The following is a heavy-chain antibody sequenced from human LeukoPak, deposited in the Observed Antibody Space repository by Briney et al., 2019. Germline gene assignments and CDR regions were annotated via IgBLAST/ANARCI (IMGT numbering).Heavy chain of an antibody. J-gene: IGHJ4*02. CDR3: ASGGRYYYDSSGWDYFDY. V-gene: IGHV5-51*01. CDR1: GYSFTSYW. CDR2: IYPGDSDT. Sequence: GESLKISCKGSGYSFTSYWIGWVRQMPGKGLERMGIIYPGDSDTRYSPSFQGQVTISADKSISTAYLQWSSLKASDTAMYYCASGGRYYYDSSGWDYFDYWGQGTLVTVSS. D-gene: IGHD3-22*01.